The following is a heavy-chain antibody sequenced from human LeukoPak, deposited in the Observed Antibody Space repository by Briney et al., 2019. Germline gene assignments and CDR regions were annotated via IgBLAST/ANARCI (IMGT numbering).Heavy chain of an antibody. D-gene: IGHD1-26*01. Sequence: GGSLRLSRAASGFTFSSYLMSWVRQAPGKGLEWVANINQDGSAKYSVDSVKGRFTISRDNAKNSLYLQMNSLRVEDTAVYYCARAASGGYPGYFDYWGQGTLVTVSS. CDR1: GFTFSSYL. CDR2: INQDGSAK. J-gene: IGHJ4*02. CDR3: ARAASGGYPGYFDY. V-gene: IGHV3-7*01.